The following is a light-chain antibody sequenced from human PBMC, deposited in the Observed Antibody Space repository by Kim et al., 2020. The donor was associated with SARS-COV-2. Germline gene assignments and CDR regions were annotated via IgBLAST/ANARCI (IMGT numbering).Light chain of an antibody. V-gene: IGLV2-8*01. CDR3: SSYAGSNNLV. CDR1: RSDVGGYNY. CDR2: EVS. J-gene: IGLJ2*01. Sequence: GPSVTISCTGTRSDVGGYNYVSWYQQPPGKAPKLMIYEVSKRPSGVPDRFSGSKSGNTASLTVSGLQAEDEADYYCSSYAGSNNLVFGGGTQLTVL.